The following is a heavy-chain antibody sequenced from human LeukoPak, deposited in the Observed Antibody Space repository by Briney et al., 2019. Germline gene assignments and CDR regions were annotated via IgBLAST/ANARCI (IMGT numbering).Heavy chain of an antibody. CDR1: GFTFSSYA. CDR2: ISGSGGST. V-gene: IGHV3-23*01. D-gene: IGHD3-22*01. J-gene: IGHJ4*02. Sequence: PGGSLRLSCAASGFTFSSYAMSWVRQAQGKGLEWVSAISGSGGSTYYADSVKGRFTISRDNSKNTLYLQMNSLRAEDTAVYYCAKLEGTYYYDSSGYYSQDYWGQGTLVTVSS. CDR3: AKLEGTYYYDSSGYYSQDY.